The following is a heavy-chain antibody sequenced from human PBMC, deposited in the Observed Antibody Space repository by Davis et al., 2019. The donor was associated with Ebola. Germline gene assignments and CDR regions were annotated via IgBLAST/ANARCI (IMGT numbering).Heavy chain of an antibody. J-gene: IGHJ4*02. CDR1: GYTFSSYG. V-gene: IGHV1-18*04. D-gene: IGHD1-26*01. CDR3: ARGHSGSYNEFDY. CDR2: ISAYNVHT. Sequence: ASVKVSCKASGYTFSSYGFSWVRQAPGQGLEWMASISAYNVHTNFAQKFQGRVTVTTDTSTSTAYMELRSLRSDDTAVYYCARGHSGSYNEFDYWGQGTLVTVSS.